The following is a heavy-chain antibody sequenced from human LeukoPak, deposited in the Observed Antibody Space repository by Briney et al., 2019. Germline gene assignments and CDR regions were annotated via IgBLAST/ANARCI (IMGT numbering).Heavy chain of an antibody. V-gene: IGHV3-33*01. CDR3: ATVSTLLWFGELANRAAPASDY. CDR2: IWYDGSNK. J-gene: IGHJ4*02. Sequence: PGGSLRLSCAASGFTFSSYGMQRVRQAPGKGLERVAVIWYDGSNKYYADSVKGRFTISRDNSKNTLYLQMNSLRAEDTAVYYCATVSTLLWFGELANRAAPASDYWGKGTLVTVSS. D-gene: IGHD3-10*01. CDR1: GFTFSSYG.